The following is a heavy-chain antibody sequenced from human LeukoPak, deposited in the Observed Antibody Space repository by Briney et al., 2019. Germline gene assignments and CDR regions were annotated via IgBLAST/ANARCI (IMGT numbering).Heavy chain of an antibody. CDR3: ARYGGQIISMKEAAYSFDR. Sequence: PSETLSLTCTVSGGSISTKSYYWAWIRQPPGKGLEWIGSIFYSGHNYYNPSLKSRVTVSVDTSKNQFSLRVSSVSAADTAIYYCARYGGQIISMKEAAYSFDRWGQGTLVTVSS. CDR1: GGSISTKSYY. V-gene: IGHV4-39*07. CDR2: IFYSGHN. D-gene: IGHD3-22*01. J-gene: IGHJ4*02.